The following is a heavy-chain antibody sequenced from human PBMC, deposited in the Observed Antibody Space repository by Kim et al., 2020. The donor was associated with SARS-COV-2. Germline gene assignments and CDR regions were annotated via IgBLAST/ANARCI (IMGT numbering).Heavy chain of an antibody. Sequence: GGSLRLSCAASGFTFSHHYMIWIRQAPGKGLEWMANIKNSGSPMYYVDSVRGRFTISRDNAKNSVYLQMNSLRAEDTAVYYCARDSKDQSADYWGQVTL. CDR2: IKNSGSPM. J-gene: IGHJ4*02. CDR3: ARDSKDQSADY. V-gene: IGHV3-11*01. D-gene: IGHD2-2*01. CDR1: GFTFSHHY.